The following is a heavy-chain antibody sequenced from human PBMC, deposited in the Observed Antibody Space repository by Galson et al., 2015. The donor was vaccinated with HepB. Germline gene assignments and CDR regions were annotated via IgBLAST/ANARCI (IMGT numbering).Heavy chain of an antibody. V-gene: IGHV3-30-3*01. J-gene: IGHJ2*01. D-gene: IGHD4-17*01. CDR1: GFSFNYFP. CDR2: ISYTGSYT. Sequence: SLRLSCAVSGFSFNYFPMHWVRQAPGKGLEWVAVISYTGSYTGYADFGRGRFTISRDNSKNALYLQMNSRRVDDTALYYCVRPRGAGAGDYQNWYFDLWGRGTLVTVSS. CDR3: VRPRGAGAGDYQNWYFDL.